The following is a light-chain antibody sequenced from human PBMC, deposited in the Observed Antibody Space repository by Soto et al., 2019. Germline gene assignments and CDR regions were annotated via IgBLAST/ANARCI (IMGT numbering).Light chain of an antibody. Sequence: ETVMTQSPGTLSLSPGERATLSCRASQSVSSGYLAWYQQKPGQAPRRLIFVASNRATGIPDRFTGSGSGTDFTLTISRLEPEDFAVYYCQQYGISQNTFGQGTKLEIK. CDR3: QQYGISQNT. CDR1: QSVSSGY. CDR2: VAS. J-gene: IGKJ2*01. V-gene: IGKV3-20*01.